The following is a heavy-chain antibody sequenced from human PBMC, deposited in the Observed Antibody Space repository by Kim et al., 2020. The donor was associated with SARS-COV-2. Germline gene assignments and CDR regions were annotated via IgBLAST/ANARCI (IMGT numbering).Heavy chain of an antibody. CDR1: GGSISAGDYY. CDR2: IHYSGKV. V-gene: IGHV4-39*01. CDR3: ARFKPFGDYGDY. D-gene: IGHD4-17*01. Sequence: SETLSLTCTVSGGSISAGDYYWVWIRQPPGKGLEWIGRIHYSGKVHYNSSLKSRVTMSMATSKNQFSLTLTSVTATDTAVYYCARFKPFGDYGDYWGQGTLVTVSS. J-gene: IGHJ4*02.